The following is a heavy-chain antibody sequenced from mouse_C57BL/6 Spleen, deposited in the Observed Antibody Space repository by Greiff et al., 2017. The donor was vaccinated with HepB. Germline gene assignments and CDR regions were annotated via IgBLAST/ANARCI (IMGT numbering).Heavy chain of an antibody. J-gene: IGHJ2*01. V-gene: IGHV1-49*01. D-gene: IGHD1-1*01. CDR2: FTMYSDAT. Sequence: LKQSGAELVRPGSSVKLSCKDSYFAFMASAMHWVKQRPGHGLEWIGSFTMYSDATEYSENFKGKATLTANTSSSTAYMELSSLPSEDSAVYYCARGAYGSSRSFDYWGQGTTLTVSS. CDR1: YFAFMASA. CDR3: ARGAYGSSRSFDY.